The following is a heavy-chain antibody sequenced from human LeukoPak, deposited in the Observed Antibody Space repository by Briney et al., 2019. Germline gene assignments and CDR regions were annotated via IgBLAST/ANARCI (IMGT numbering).Heavy chain of an antibody. Sequence: GGSLRLSCAASGFTFSSYAMSWVRQAPGKGLEWVSGISGSGDNTYYADSVKGRFTISRDNSKNTLYVQVNSLGTEDTDAYYCAKGSYYDSSGSFYFDYWGQGTLVTVSS. CDR2: ISGSGDNT. D-gene: IGHD3-22*01. CDR3: AKGSYYDSSGSFYFDY. CDR1: GFTFSSYA. V-gene: IGHV3-23*01. J-gene: IGHJ4*02.